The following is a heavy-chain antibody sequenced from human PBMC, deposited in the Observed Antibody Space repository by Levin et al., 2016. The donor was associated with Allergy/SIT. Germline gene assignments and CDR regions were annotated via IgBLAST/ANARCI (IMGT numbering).Heavy chain of an antibody. V-gene: IGHV2-5*02. CDR2: IYWDDDK. Sequence: SGPTLVKPTQTLTLTCTFSGFSLSTSGVGVGWIRQPPGKALEWLALIYWDDDKRYSPSLKSRLTITKDTSKNQVVLTMTNMDPVDTATYYCAHECSGGSCIYDFDYWGQGTLVTVSS. J-gene: IGHJ4*02. D-gene: IGHD2-15*01. CDR1: GFSLSTSGVG. CDR3: AHECSGGSCIYDFDY.